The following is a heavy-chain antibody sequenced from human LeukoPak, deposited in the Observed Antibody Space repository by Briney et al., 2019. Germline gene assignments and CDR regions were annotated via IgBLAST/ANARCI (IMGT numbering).Heavy chain of an antibody. CDR1: GYTFTSYG. D-gene: IGHD3-22*01. V-gene: IGHV1-18*01. CDR3: VRDGEGDYYDSSGYPRY. J-gene: IGHJ4*02. CDR2: ISAYNGNT. Sequence: ASVKVSCKASGYTFTSYGISWVRQAPGQGLEWMGWISAYNGNTNYAQKLQGRVTMTTDTSTSTAYMELRSLRSDDTAVYYCVRDGEGDYYDSSGYPRYWGQGTLVTVSS.